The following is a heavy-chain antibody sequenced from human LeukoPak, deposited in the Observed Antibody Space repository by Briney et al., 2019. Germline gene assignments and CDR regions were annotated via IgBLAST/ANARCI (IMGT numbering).Heavy chain of an antibody. CDR2: FDPEDGET. CDR3: ATVIPYSGSYWAHYAFDI. CDR1: GYTLTDLS. V-gene: IGHV1-24*01. D-gene: IGHD1-26*01. J-gene: IGHJ3*02. Sequence: GASVKVCFKVSGYTLTDLSMHWVRQAPGKGIELMGGFDPEDGETIYAQKFQGRVTMTEDTSTDTAYMELSSLRSEDTAVYYCATVIPYSGSYWAHYAFDIWGQGTMVTVSS.